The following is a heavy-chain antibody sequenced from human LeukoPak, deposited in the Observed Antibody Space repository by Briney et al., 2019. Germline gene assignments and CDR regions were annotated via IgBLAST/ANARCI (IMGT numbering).Heavy chain of an antibody. D-gene: IGHD3-3*02. CDR2: ISGSGAII. Sequence: PGGSLRLSCAASGFSFSNYEMNWVRQAPGKGLEWVSYISGSGAIIYYADAVEGRFTISRDNAKKSLYLQMNSLRAEDTAVYYCARGDKYIAFSPPLQGFDYWGQGTLVTVSS. CDR3: ARGDKYIAFSPPLQGFDY. V-gene: IGHV3-48*03. CDR1: GFSFSNYE. J-gene: IGHJ4*02.